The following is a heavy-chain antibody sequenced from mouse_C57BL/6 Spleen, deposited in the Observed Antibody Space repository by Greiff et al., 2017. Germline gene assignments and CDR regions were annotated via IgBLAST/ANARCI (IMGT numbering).Heavy chain of an antibody. J-gene: IGHJ2*01. V-gene: IGHV1-42*01. CDR1: GYSFTGYY. CDR3: ARNEDYGSSYYYFDY. CDR2: INPSTGGT. D-gene: IGHD1-1*01. Sequence: VQLQQSGPELVKPGASVKISCKASGYSFTGYYMNWVKQSPEKSLEWIGEINPSTGGTTYNQKFKAKATMTVDKSSSTAYRQPKSLTSEDSAAYYCARNEDYGSSYYYFDYWGQGTTLTVSS.